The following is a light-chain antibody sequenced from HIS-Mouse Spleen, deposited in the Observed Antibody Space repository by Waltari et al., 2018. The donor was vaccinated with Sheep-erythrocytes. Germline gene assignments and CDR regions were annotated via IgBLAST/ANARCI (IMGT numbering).Light chain of an antibody. CDR3: CSYAGSYNHV. CDR1: SSDVGGYNY. J-gene: IGLJ1*01. CDR2: DVS. V-gene: IGLV2-11*02. Sequence: QSALTQPRSVSGSPGQSVTISCTGTSSDVGGYNYVSWYQQHPGKAPNLMIYDVSKLPSGVPDRFSGSKSGNTASLTISGLQAEDEADYYCCSYAGSYNHVFATGTKVTVL.